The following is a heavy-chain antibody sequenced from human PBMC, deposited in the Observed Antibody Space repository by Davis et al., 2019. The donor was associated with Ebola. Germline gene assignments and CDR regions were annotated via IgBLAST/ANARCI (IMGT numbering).Heavy chain of an antibody. D-gene: IGHD6-13*01. CDR3: ARDPRSSHAR. J-gene: IGHJ4*02. Sequence: PAESLTLSCAASGITSSSTWMHWVRQAPGKGLVWVSRINSDGSSTSSADSVKGRFTISRDNAKNTLYLQMNSLRAEDTAVYYCARDPRSSHARWGQGTLVTVSS. CDR1: GITSSSTW. V-gene: IGHV3-74*01. CDR2: INSDGSST.